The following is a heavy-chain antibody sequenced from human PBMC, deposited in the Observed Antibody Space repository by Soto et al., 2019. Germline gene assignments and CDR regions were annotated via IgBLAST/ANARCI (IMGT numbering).Heavy chain of an antibody. Sequence: SRVSKAPGKGLEWVSVIYSGGSTYYADSVKGRFTISRDNSKNTLYLQMNSLRAEDTAVYYCARDASANYYGMDVSGQGTTVTVSS. CDR2: IYSGGST. CDR3: ARDASANYYGMDV. V-gene: IGHV3-53*01. J-gene: IGHJ6*02.